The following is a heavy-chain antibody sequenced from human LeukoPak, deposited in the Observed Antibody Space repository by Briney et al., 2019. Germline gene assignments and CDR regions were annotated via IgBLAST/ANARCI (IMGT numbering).Heavy chain of an antibody. CDR2: IIPVFGTA. CDR3: ARDFNCSGGHCFQH. Sequence: GSSVKASCKASGGTFSSYAISGVRQAPGQGLEWMGRIIPVFGTANYAQKFQGRVTITTDESTSTAYMELSSLRSEDTAVYYCARDFNCSGGHCFQHWGQGTLVTVSS. D-gene: IGHD2-15*01. CDR1: GGTFSSYA. J-gene: IGHJ1*01. V-gene: IGHV1-69*05.